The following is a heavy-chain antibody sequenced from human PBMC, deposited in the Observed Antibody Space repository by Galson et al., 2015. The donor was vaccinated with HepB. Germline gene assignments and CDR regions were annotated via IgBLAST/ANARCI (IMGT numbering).Heavy chain of an antibody. D-gene: IGHD1-26*01. J-gene: IGHJ4*02. CDR1: GFTFSSYS. Sequence: SLRLSCAASGFTFSSYSMNWVRQAPGKGLEWVSYISSSSSTIYYADSVKGRFTISRDNAKNSLYLQMNSLRDEDTAVYYCARDHSPAWVYGATGVEDYWGQGTLVTVSS. CDR3: ARDHSPAWVYGATGVEDY. V-gene: IGHV3-48*02. CDR2: ISSSSSTI.